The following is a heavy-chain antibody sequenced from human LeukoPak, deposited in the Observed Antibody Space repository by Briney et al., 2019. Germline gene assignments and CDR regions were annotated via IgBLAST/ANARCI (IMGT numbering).Heavy chain of an antibody. V-gene: IGHV3-23*01. J-gene: IGHJ4*02. CDR2: VDGGGGGT. CDR3: AKQSAGSAAWYSLHYDF. D-gene: IGHD6-13*01. CDR1: GFTLSSYA. Sequence: GGSLRLSCAASGFTLSSYAMTWVRQAPGRGLEWVSSVDGGGGGTYYADSVKGRFTISRDNSKDTLYLQMNSLRAEDTAVYFCAKQSAGSAAWYSLHYDFWGQGTLVTVSS.